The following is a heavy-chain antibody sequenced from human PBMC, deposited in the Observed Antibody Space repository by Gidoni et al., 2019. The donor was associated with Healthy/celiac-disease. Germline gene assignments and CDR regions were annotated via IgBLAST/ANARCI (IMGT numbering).Heavy chain of an antibody. Sequence: EVQLVQSGAEVKKPGETLKISGQGSGYSFTSYWIGWVRQMPGKGLEWMGIIDPGDSDTRYSPSFQGQVTISADKSISTAYLQWSSLTASDTAMYYCARSLNYYDSSGYIPNWFDPWGQGTLVTVSS. D-gene: IGHD3-22*01. V-gene: IGHV5-51*01. CDR1: GYSFTSYW. J-gene: IGHJ5*02. CDR3: ARSLNYYDSSGYIPNWFDP. CDR2: IDPGDSDT.